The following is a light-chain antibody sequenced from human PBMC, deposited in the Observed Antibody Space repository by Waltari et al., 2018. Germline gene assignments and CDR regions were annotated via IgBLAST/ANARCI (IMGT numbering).Light chain of an antibody. J-gene: IGLJ2*01. CDR3: QSFDNMLSGGVV. CDR2: GNN. V-gene: IGLV1-40*01. CDR1: PPNLGAGHD. Sequence: QSVLTQPPSVSGTPGQRVTISCSGRPPNLGAGHDVHWYQHLPGTAPKLLIYGNNNRPSGVPDRFSGSKSGTSASLAITGLQADDEADYFCQSFDNMLSGGVVFGGGTKLAVL.